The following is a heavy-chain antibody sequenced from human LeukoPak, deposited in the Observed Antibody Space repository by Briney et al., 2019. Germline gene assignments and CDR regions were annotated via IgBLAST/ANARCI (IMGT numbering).Heavy chain of an antibody. CDR2: IYHSGST. J-gene: IGHJ4*02. D-gene: IGHD3-22*01. Sequence: SETLSLTCAVSGYSISSGYYWGWIRQPPGKGLEWIGSIYHSGSTYYNPSLKSRVTISVDTSKNQFSLKLSSVTAADTAVYYCARSIYDSSDFDYWGQGTLVTVSS. CDR3: ARSIYDSSDFDY. CDR1: GYSISSGYY. V-gene: IGHV4-38-2*01.